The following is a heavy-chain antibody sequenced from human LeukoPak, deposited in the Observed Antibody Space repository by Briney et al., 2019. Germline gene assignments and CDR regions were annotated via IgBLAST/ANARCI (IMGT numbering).Heavy chain of an antibody. CDR3: AKKYSTGLDP. D-gene: IGHD1-26*01. Sequence: GGSLRLSCAASGFTFSSYWMSWVRQAPGKGLEWVANIKQDGSEKYYVDSVKGRFTISRDNSKNTLYLQMNSLRAEDTAVYYCAKKYSTGLDPWGQGTLVTVSS. J-gene: IGHJ5*02. V-gene: IGHV3-7*03. CDR1: GFTFSSYW. CDR2: IKQDGSEK.